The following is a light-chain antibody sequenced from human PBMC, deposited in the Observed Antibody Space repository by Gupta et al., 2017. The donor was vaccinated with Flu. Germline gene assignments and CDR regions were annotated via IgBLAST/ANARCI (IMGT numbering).Light chain of an antibody. CDR1: QSVVNSSNNKNY. V-gene: IGKV4-1*01. J-gene: IGKJ2*01. Sequence: SLGERATINCKSSQSVVNSSNNKNYIAWYQQKPGQPTKLIIYWASTRESGVPDRCSGSGSGTDFTLTISSLQAEDVAVYYCQQYYSTPRTFGQGTKLEIK. CDR2: WAS. CDR3: QQYYSTPRT.